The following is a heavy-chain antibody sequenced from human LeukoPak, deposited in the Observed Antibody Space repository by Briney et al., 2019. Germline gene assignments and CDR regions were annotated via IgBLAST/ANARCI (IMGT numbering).Heavy chain of an antibody. Sequence: GASVKVSCKASGYTFTSYGISWVRQAPGQGLEWMGWISAYNRYTNYAQKLQGRVTMTTETSTSTAYMEVRSLRSDDTAVYYCARLAYDSSGYSDYWGQGTLVTVSS. D-gene: IGHD3-22*01. V-gene: IGHV1-18*01. CDR3: ARLAYDSSGYSDY. J-gene: IGHJ4*02. CDR2: ISAYNRYT. CDR1: GYTFTSYG.